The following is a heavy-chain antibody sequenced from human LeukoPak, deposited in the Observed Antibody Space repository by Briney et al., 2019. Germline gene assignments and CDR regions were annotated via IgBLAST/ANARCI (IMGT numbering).Heavy chain of an antibody. Sequence: KAGGSLRLSCAASGFTFSDYYMSWIRQAPGKGLEWVSYISSSGSTIYYADSVKGRFTISRDNAKNSLYLQMNSLRAEDTAVYYCAREAAAGIIDDAFDIWGQGTMVTVSS. CDR3: AREAAAGIIDDAFDI. D-gene: IGHD6-13*01. CDR2: ISSSGSTI. J-gene: IGHJ3*02. V-gene: IGHV3-11*01. CDR1: GFTFSDYY.